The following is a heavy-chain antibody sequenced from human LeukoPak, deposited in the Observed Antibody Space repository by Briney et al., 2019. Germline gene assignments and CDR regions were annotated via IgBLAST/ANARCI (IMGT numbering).Heavy chain of an antibody. V-gene: IGHV3-48*02. Sequence: GGSLRLSCAASGFTFSSYSMNWVRQAPGKGLEWVSYISSSSSTIYYADSVKGRSTISRDNAKNSLYLQMNSLRDEDTAVYYCARGRPYGDFRGTTRNWFDPWGQGTLVTVSS. J-gene: IGHJ5*02. CDR2: ISSSSSTI. D-gene: IGHD4-17*01. CDR1: GFTFSSYS. CDR3: ARGRPYGDFRGTTRNWFDP.